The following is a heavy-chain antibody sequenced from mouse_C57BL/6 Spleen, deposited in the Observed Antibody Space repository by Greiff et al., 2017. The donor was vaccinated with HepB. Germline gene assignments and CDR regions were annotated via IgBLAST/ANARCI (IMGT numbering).Heavy chain of an antibody. V-gene: IGHV5-9-1*02. CDR2: ISSGGDYI. J-gene: IGHJ1*03. CDR3: TREDGNPHWYFDV. CDR1: GFTFSSYA. D-gene: IGHD2-1*01. Sequence: EVQLVESGEGLVKPGGSLKLSCAASGFTFSSYAMSWVRQTPEKRLEWVAYISSGGDYIYYADTVKGRFTISRDNARNTLYLQMSSLKSEDTAMYYCTREDGNPHWYFDVWGTGTTVTVSS.